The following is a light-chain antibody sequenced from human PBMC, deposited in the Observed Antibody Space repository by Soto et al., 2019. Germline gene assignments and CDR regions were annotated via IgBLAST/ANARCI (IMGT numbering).Light chain of an antibody. CDR1: QIVSSSY. CDR3: QEYGTSLFT. CDR2: GAS. Sequence: EIVLTQSPGTLSLSLGERATLSCRASQIVSSSYLAWYQHKPGQAPRLLIYGASSRATGIPDRFSGSGSGTDFTLTISRLEPEDFAVYYCQEYGTSLFTFGPGTKVDIK. J-gene: IGKJ3*01. V-gene: IGKV3-20*01.